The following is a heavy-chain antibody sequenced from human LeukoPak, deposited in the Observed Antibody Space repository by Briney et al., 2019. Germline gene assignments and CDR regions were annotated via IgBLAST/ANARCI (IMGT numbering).Heavy chain of an antibody. CDR3: ARNDGYNTNAFDI. CDR1: GDTLTGHF. V-gene: IGHV1-46*01. Sequence: ASVKLACNASGDTLTGHFMHWMRQAPGQRLEWMGIINPSGGSTNYAQKFQGRLTMTRDMSTSTVYMELSSLRSEDTAGYYCARNDGYNTNAFDIWGQGTMVTVSS. CDR2: INPSGGST. J-gene: IGHJ3*02. D-gene: IGHD5-24*01.